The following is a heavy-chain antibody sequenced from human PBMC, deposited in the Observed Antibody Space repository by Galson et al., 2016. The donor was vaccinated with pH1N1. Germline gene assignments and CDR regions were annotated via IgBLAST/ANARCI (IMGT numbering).Heavy chain of an antibody. CDR3: AKDRTSGSYHFDY. D-gene: IGHD6-19*01. CDR2: ISWNSGTV. V-gene: IGHV3-9*01. CDR1: GFTFHDYG. J-gene: IGHJ4*02. Sequence: SLRLSCAASGFTFHDYGMHWVRQASGKGLEWVSGISWNSGTVAYAESVKGRFTISRDNGKNSLYLQMNSLRAEDTALYYCAKDRTSGSYHFDYWGQGTLVTVSS.